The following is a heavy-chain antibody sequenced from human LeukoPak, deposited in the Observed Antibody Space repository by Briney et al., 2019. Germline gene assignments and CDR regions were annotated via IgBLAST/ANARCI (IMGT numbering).Heavy chain of an antibody. CDR3: ARDSDRYCTNGVCYTRPYFDY. CDR1: GGSISSSSYY. V-gene: IGHV4-39*07. D-gene: IGHD2-8*01. CDR2: IYYSGST. Sequence: PSETLSLTCTVSGGSISSSSYYWGWIRQPPGKGLEWIGSIYYSGSTYYNPSLKSRVTISVDKSKNQFSLKLSSVTAADTAVYYCARDSDRYCTNGVCYTRPYFDYWGQGTLVTVSS. J-gene: IGHJ4*02.